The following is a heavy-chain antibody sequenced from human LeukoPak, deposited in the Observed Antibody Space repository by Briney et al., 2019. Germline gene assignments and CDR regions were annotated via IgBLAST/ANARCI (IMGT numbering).Heavy chain of an antibody. CDR2: ISYDGSNK. Sequence: GGSLRLSCAASGFTFSSYAMHWVRQAPGKGLEWVAVISYDGSNKYYADSVKGRFTISRDNSKNTLYLQMNSLRAEDTAVYYCARDRGYSYGYDETLTSPYYFDYWGQGTLVTVSS. J-gene: IGHJ4*02. CDR3: ARDRGYSYGYDETLTSPYYFDY. V-gene: IGHV3-30-3*01. D-gene: IGHD5-18*01. CDR1: GFTFSSYA.